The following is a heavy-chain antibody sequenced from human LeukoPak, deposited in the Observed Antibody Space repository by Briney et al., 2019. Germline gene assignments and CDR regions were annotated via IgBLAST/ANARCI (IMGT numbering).Heavy chain of an antibody. CDR2: ISSSGSTI. Sequence: GGSLRLSCAASGFTFSSYSMNWVRQAPGKGLEWVSYISSSGSTIYYADSVKGRFTISRDNAKNSLYLQMNSLRAEDTAVYYCARAEYDYVWGSPYYYYYYMDVWGKGTTVTISS. CDR3: ARAEYDYVWGSPYYYYYYMDV. CDR1: GFTFSSYS. D-gene: IGHD3-16*01. J-gene: IGHJ6*03. V-gene: IGHV3-48*04.